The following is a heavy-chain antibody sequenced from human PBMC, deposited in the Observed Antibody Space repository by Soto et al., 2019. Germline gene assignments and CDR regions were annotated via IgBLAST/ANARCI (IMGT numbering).Heavy chain of an antibody. Sequence: QVQLVQSGAEVKKPGSSVRVSCKASGDTFSRYTVNWVRQVPRQGLEWMGGIIPRFGTTNFAPTLQGRVTITADESMSTVYMELSSLRSEDTALYYCARGRGLYNSGRSQLDYWGQGTLVTVSS. CDR2: IIPRFGTT. V-gene: IGHV1-69*01. CDR3: ARGRGLYNSGRSQLDY. D-gene: IGHD1-1*01. CDR1: GDTFSRYT. J-gene: IGHJ4*02.